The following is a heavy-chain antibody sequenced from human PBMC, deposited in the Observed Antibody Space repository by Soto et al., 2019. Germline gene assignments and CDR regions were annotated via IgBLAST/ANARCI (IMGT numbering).Heavy chain of an antibody. D-gene: IGHD3-22*01. CDR1: GFTFSGYA. Sequence: QVQLVESGGGVAQPGRSLRVSCAASGFTFSGYAMHWVRQAPGKGLEWVAIIGYDGSLESYAESVKGRFTISRDNSNNTLFLLMNSLRPEDTAVYYCAREHYDGSGYYRIDSWGQGTLVTVSS. J-gene: IGHJ4*02. CDR2: IGYDGSLE. V-gene: IGHV3-30-3*01. CDR3: AREHYDGSGYYRIDS.